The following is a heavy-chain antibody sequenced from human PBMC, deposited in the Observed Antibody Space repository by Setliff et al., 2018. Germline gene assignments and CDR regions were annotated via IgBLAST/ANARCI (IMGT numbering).Heavy chain of an antibody. CDR1: GDSITNMSFY. CDR2: IXXXXXT. D-gene: IGHD6-6*01. V-gene: IGHV4-39*07. J-gene: IGHJ2*01. CDR3: ARNPASFQYSFDV. Sequence: SETLSLTCTVSGDSITNMSFYWSWIRQPPGKGPDWIGXIXXXXXTXHNPXXKSRVTISVDTSNNQFSLNLRSVTAADTALYYCARNPASFQYSFDVWGRGTLVTVSS.